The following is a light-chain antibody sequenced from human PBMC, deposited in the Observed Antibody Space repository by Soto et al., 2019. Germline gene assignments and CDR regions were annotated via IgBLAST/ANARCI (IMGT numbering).Light chain of an antibody. J-gene: IGKJ1*01. CDR3: QQSYSGLR. CDR2: AAS. Sequence: DIQMTQSPSSLSASVGDSVTITCRASQSIDNYLNWYQQKPGKAPELLIYAASSLQSGVPSRFSGSGSGTDFTLTVSSLQPEDFATYYCQQSYSGLRFGQGTKVEIK. V-gene: IGKV1-39*01. CDR1: QSIDNY.